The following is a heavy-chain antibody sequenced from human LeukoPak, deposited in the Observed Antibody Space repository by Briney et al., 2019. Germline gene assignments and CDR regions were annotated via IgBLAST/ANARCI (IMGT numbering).Heavy chain of an antibody. J-gene: IGHJ4*02. V-gene: IGHV3-30*15. CDR3: ASGSYHEH. CDR1: GFSFSTSA. D-gene: IGHD1-26*01. CDR2: MSYDGNYK. Sequence: GGSLRLSCAASGFSFSTSAMHWVRQAPGKGLEWVAVMSYDGNYKHHADSVKGRFTISRDNSRNTLSLQMSSLRGEDTAVYYCASGSYHEHRGQGTLVTVCS.